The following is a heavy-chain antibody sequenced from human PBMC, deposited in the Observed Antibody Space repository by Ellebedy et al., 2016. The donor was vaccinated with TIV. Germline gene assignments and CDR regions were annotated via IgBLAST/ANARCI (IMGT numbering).Heavy chain of an antibody. Sequence: PGGSLRLSCTASGFTFSSYWMHWVRQAPGKGLVWVSRINSDGSSTSYADSGKGRFTISRDNAKNSLYLQMNRLRAEDTAVYYCAKPLLFNVVVTAIDYWGQGTLVTVSS. J-gene: IGHJ4*02. V-gene: IGHV3-74*01. D-gene: IGHD2-21*02. CDR2: INSDGSST. CDR3: AKPLLFNVVVTAIDY. CDR1: GFTFSSYW.